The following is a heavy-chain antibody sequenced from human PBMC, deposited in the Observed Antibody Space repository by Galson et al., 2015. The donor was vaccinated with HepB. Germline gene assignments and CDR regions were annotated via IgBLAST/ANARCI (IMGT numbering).Heavy chain of an antibody. CDR3: ARGHRDTIFEY. V-gene: IGHV1-2*02. J-gene: IGHJ4*02. CDR1: GYTFTGYY. D-gene: IGHD3-10*01. Sequence: SVKVSCKASGYTFTGYYMHWVRQAPGQGLEWMGRFNPNSGGTNYAQNFQGRVTMTRDTSISTAYLELSRLRSDDTAVYYCARGHRDTIFEYWGQGTPVTVSS. CDR2: FNPNSGGT.